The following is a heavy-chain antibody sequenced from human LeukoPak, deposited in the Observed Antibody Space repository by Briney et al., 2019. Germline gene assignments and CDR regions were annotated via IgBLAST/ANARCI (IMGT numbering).Heavy chain of an antibody. Sequence: SETLSLTCTVSGGSIRSYFWSWIRQPPGKGLEWIGYIYYSGSTYYNPSLKSRVTISVDTSKNQFSLKLSSVTAADTAVYYCARVAVGDYGDYHFDYWGQGTLVTVSS. CDR3: ARVAVGDYGDYHFDY. J-gene: IGHJ4*02. D-gene: IGHD4-17*01. CDR1: GGSIRSYF. V-gene: IGHV4-59*08. CDR2: IYYSGST.